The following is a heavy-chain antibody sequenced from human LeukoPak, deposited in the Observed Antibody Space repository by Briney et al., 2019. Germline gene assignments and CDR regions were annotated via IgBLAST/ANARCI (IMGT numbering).Heavy chain of an antibody. CDR2: IYTSGST. CDR3: ARKKDTSGYYYYFDY. CDR1: GGSISSGSYY. J-gene: IGHJ4*02. V-gene: IGHV4-61*02. Sequence: SQTLSLTCTVSGGSISSGSYYWSWIRQPAGKGLEWIGRIYTSGSTNYNPSLKSRVTISVDTSKNQFSLKLSSVTAADTAVYYCARKKDTSGYYYYFDYWGQGTLVTGSS. D-gene: IGHD3-22*01.